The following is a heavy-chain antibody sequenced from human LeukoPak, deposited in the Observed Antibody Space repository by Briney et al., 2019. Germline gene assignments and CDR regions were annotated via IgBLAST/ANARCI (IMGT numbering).Heavy chain of an antibody. Sequence: PGGSLRLSCAASGFTFADYGVTWVRQVPGKGLEWVSGINWNGGRTGYADSVKGRFTISRDNTKNSLYLQMNSLRAEDTALYYCVRDRVAAAGLNWFDPWGQGTLVTVSS. D-gene: IGHD6-13*01. J-gene: IGHJ5*02. CDR3: VRDRVAAAGLNWFDP. V-gene: IGHV3-20*04. CDR1: GFTFADYG. CDR2: INWNGGRT.